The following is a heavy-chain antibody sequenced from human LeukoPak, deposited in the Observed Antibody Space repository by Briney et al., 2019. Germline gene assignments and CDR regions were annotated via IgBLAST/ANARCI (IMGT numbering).Heavy chain of an antibody. V-gene: IGHV3-7*01. Sequence: PGGSLRLSCAASGFSFSNDWMCWVRQAPGGGVEWVANINQDESKKYYVDSVTGPFTISRDNPKNSLYRQMSSLRAEDTAVYYCARDHAYRTDYWGQGTLVTVSS. J-gene: IGHJ4*02. CDR2: INQDESKK. CDR3: ARDHAYRTDY. CDR1: GFSFSNDW. D-gene: IGHD2-2*01.